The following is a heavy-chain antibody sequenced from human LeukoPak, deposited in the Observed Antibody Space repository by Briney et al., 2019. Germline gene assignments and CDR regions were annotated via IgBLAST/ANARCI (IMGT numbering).Heavy chain of an antibody. CDR2: IYYSGST. V-gene: IGHV4-39*01. CDR1: GGSISSSSYY. CDR3: ADLGLVVIGAFDI. Sequence: SETLSLTCTVSGGSISSSSYYWGWIRQPPGKGLEWIGSIYYSGSTYYNPSLESRVTISVDTSKNQFSLKLSSVTAADTAVYYCADLGLVVIGAFDIWGQGTMVTVSS. D-gene: IGHD3-22*01. J-gene: IGHJ3*02.